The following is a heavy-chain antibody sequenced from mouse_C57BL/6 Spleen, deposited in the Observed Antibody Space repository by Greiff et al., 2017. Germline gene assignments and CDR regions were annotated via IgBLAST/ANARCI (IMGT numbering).Heavy chain of an antibody. CDR3: ARGDDYDAWFAY. D-gene: IGHD2-4*01. Sequence: ESGHGLVKPSPSLSLTCSVTGYSITSGYYWNWIRQFPGNKLEWMGYISYDGSNNYNPSLKNRISITRDTSKNQFFLKLNSVTTEDTATYDCARGDDYDAWFAYWGQGTLVTVSA. CDR2: ISYDGSN. V-gene: IGHV3-6*01. J-gene: IGHJ3*01. CDR1: GYSITSGYY.